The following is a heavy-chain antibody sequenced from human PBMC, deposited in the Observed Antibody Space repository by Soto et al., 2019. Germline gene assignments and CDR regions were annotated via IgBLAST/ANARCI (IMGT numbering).Heavy chain of an antibody. CDR1: IYRFASYW. V-gene: IGHV5-51*01. J-gene: IGHJ4*02. D-gene: IGHD3-22*01. CDR2: IYPGDSDT. CDR3: ARRYYYDSTTYSPFDH. Sequence: ESLKVSSNECIYRFASYWIFGVRQMPGKGLEWMGIIYPGDSDTRYSPSFQGQVTISADKSISTAYLQWSSLKASDTAMYYCARRYYYDSTTYSPFDHWGQGTLVTVSS.